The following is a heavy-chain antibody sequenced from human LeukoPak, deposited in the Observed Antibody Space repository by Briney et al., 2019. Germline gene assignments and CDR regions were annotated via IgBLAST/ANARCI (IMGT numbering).Heavy chain of an antibody. J-gene: IGHJ4*02. D-gene: IGHD3-16*01. Sequence: GGSLRLSCGASGFTFSTYWMSWVREAPGKGLEWVANIKQDGTEKYYVDSVKGRFTISRDNDKKSLYLQMNSLRAEDTAVYYCARDRLGAEYDYWGQGTLVSVSS. V-gene: IGHV3-7*01. CDR2: IKQDGTEK. CDR3: ARDRLGAEYDY. CDR1: GFTFSTYW.